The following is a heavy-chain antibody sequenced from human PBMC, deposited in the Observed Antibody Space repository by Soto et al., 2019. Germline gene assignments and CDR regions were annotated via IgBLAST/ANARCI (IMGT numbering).Heavy chain of an antibody. V-gene: IGHV1-18*01. J-gene: IGHJ4*02. Sequence: EASVKVSCKASGYTFTSYGISWVRQAPGQGLEWMGWISAYNGNTNYAQKLQGRVTMTTDTSTSTAYMELRSLRSDDTAVYYCARDLRHSSGWYILFDYWGQGTLVTVSS. CDR3: ARDLRHSSGWYILFDY. CDR1: GYTFTSYG. CDR2: ISAYNGNT. D-gene: IGHD6-19*01.